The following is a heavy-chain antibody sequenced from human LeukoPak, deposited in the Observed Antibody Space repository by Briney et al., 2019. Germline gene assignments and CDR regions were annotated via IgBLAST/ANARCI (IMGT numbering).Heavy chain of an antibody. V-gene: IGHV4-61*01. CDR2: GFYSGST. D-gene: IGHD2-15*01. CDR1: GGPVSSSCYN. CDR3: ASDRGYCGSDSCYHFDY. J-gene: IGHJ4*02. Sequence: SSETLSLTCTVSGGPVSSSCYNWIWIRQPPGKGLEGNGFGFYSGSTYYNPSLKSRVAISVDTSKNQFSLKLSSVTAADTAIYYCASDRGYCGSDSCYHFDYWGQGTLVTVSS.